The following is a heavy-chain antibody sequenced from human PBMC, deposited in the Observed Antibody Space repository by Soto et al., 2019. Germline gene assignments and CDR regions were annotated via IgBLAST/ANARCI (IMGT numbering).Heavy chain of an antibody. V-gene: IGHV3-15*01. D-gene: IGHD5-12*01. Sequence: GGSLRLSCAASGFTFSNAWMSWVRQAPGKGLEWVGRIKSKTDGGTTDYAAPVKGRFTISRDDSKNTLYLQMNSLKTEDTAVYYCTTSSGYDSVFDYWGQGTLVTVSS. CDR1: GFTFSNAW. J-gene: IGHJ4*02. CDR3: TTSSGYDSVFDY. CDR2: IKSKTDGGTT.